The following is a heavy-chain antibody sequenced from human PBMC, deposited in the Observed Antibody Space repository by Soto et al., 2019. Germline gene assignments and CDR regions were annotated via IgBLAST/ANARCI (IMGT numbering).Heavy chain of an antibody. V-gene: IGHV1-2*04. CDR3: ARDREVAVACTQYYFDY. Sequence: QVQLVQSGAEVKKPGASVKVSCKASGYTFTGYYMHWVRQAPGQGLEWMGWINPNSGGTNYAQKFQGWVTMTRDTSISTAYMELSRLRSDDTAVYYCARDREVAVACTQYYFDYWGQGTLVTVSS. D-gene: IGHD6-19*01. CDR1: GYTFTGYY. CDR2: INPNSGGT. J-gene: IGHJ4*02.